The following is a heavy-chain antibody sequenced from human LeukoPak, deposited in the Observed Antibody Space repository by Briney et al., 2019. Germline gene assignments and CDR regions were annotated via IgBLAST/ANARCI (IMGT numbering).Heavy chain of an antibody. D-gene: IGHD3-22*01. V-gene: IGHV4-39*01. CDR2: VHYSGST. J-gene: IGHJ4*02. CDR1: GDSISRSNFY. Sequence: PSETLSLTCTVSGDSISRSNFYWGWIRQPPRKGLEWVGSVHYSGSTYYNPSLKSRVTISVDTSKNQFSLKLTSVTAADTAVYYCARPTYYDNSAYYYWGQGTLVTVSS. CDR3: ARPTYYDNSAYYY.